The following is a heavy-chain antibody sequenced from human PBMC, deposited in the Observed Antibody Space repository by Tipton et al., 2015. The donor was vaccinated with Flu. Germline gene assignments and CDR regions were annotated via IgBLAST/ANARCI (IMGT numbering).Heavy chain of an antibody. V-gene: IGHV3-33*01. J-gene: IGHJ4*02. D-gene: IGHD6-13*01. CDR2: IWYDGSDK. CDR3: ARDQGQQLPRGPKYYFDN. Sequence: SLRLSCAASGFPFSNYAMHWVRQAPGKGLEWVAVIWYDGSDKYYTDSVKGRFTISRDNSKNTLYLQMNSLRAEDTAVYYCARDQGQQLPRGPKYYFDNWGQGTLVTVSS. CDR1: GFPFSNYA.